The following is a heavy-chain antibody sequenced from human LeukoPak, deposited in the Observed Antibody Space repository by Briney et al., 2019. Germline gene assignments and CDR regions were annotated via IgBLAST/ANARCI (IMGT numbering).Heavy chain of an antibody. V-gene: IGHV4-38-2*01. CDR2: IYHSGST. CDR3: ARAPYGELLFGWFDP. Sequence: SETLSLTCAVSGYSISSGYHWGWIRQPPGKGLEWIGSIYHSGSTYYNPSLKSRVTISVDTSKNQFSLKLSSVTAADTAVYYCARAPYGELLFGWFDPWGQGTLVTVSS. CDR1: GYSISSGYH. J-gene: IGHJ5*02. D-gene: IGHD3-10*01.